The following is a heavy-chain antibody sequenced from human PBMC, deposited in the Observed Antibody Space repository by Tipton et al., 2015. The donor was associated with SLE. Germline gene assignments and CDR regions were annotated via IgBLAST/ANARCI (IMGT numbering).Heavy chain of an antibody. V-gene: IGHV1-2*02. D-gene: IGHD6-19*01. CDR3: AREDHSSGCREIAVDI. CDR1: GYTFTGYY. CDR2: INPNSGGT. J-gene: IGHJ3*02. Sequence: QSGAEVKKPGASVKVSCKASGYTFTGYYMHWVRQAPGQGLEWMGWINPNSGGTNYAQKFQGRVTMTRDTSISTAYMELSRLRSDDTAVYYCAREDHSSGCREIAVDIWGQGTIVTVSS.